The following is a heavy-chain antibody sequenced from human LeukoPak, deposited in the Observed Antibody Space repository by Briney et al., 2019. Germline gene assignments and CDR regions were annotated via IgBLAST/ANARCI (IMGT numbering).Heavy chain of an antibody. V-gene: IGHV4-39*07. CDR1: GGSISSSSYY. Sequence: SETLSLTCTVSGGSISSSSYYWGWIRQPPGKGLEWIGSIYYSGSTYYNPSLKSRVTISVDTSKNQFSLKLSSVTAADTAVYYCARVLPATMLIHYYYYMDVWGKGTTVTVSS. D-gene: IGHD3-16*01. CDR3: ARVLPATMLIHYYYYMDV. CDR2: IYYSGST. J-gene: IGHJ6*03.